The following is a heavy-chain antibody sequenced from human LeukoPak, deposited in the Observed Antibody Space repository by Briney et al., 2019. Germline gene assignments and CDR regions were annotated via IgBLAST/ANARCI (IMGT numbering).Heavy chain of an antibody. CDR1: GFTFRNYW. J-gene: IGHJ4*02. D-gene: IGHD6-13*01. CDR3: AKEGDISSSWYLSNYFDY. V-gene: IGHV3-7*01. CDR2: TKPDGSAE. Sequence: GGSLRLSCAASGFTFRNYWMGWVRQAPGKGLEWVANTKPDGSAEYYADSVRGRFTTSRDNANNLLYLQMNSLRAEDTAVYYCAKEGDISSSWYLSNYFDYWGQGTLVTVSS.